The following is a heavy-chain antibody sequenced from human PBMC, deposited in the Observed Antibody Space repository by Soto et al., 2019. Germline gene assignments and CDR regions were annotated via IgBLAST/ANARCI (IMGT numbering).Heavy chain of an antibody. CDR3: ARRVSGSYHHSGMDV. Sequence: VQSLKISCKVSGYSFTSYWIGWVRQMHWKGLEWAGIIYPGDADTRYSPSFQDQVTISADKSISPAYLQWSSLKASDTAMYYCARRVSGSYHHSGMDVWGQGTTVSVSS. V-gene: IGHV5-51*01. CDR1: GYSFTSYW. J-gene: IGHJ6*02. D-gene: IGHD1-26*01. CDR2: IYPGDADT.